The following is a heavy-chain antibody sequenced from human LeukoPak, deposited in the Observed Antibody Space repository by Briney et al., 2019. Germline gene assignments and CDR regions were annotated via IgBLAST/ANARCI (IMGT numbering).Heavy chain of an antibody. D-gene: IGHD3-10*01. V-gene: IGHV4-34*01. J-gene: IGHJ4*02. CDR2: INHSGST. CDR1: GGSFSGYY. Sequence: SETLSLTCAVYGGSFSGYYWSWIRQPPGKGLEWIGEINHSGSTNYNPSLKSRVTISVDTSKNQFSLKLSSVTAADTAVYYCAKDGTRGIRFGKIPHYFDYWGQGTLVTVSS. CDR3: AKDGTRGIRFGKIPHYFDY.